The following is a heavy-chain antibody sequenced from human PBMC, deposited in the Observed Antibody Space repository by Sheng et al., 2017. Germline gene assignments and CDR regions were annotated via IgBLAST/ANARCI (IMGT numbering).Heavy chain of an antibody. D-gene: IGHD1-26*01. J-gene: IGHJ6*02. CDR1: GFTFDDYA. CDR2: ISWNSGSI. V-gene: IGHV3-9*01. CDR3: AKDNRPLLVGGYSSGMDV. Sequence: EVQLVESGGGLVQPGRSLRLSCAASGFTFDDYAMHWVRQAPGKGLEWVSGISWNSGSIGYADSVKGRFTISRDNAKNSLYLQMNSLRAEDTALYYCAKDNRPLLVGGYSSGMDVWGQGT.